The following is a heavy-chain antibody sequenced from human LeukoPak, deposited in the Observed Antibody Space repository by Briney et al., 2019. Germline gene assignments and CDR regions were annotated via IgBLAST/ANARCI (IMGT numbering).Heavy chain of an antibody. D-gene: IGHD5-12*01. J-gene: IGHJ4*02. V-gene: IGHV3-11*01. CDR1: GFTFSDYY. Sequence: GGSLRLSCAASGFTFSDYYMSWIRQAPGRGLEWISYISTIGGSTNYADSVKGRFTISRDNAKNSLYLQMISLRVEDTAVYYCARVPSGYYHFDYWGQGALVTVSS. CDR3: ARVPSGYYHFDY. CDR2: ISTIGGST.